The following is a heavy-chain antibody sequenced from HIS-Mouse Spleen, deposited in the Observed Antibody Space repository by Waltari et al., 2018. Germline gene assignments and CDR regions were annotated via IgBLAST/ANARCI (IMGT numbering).Heavy chain of an antibody. CDR3: AVLLLPSDSFDI. J-gene: IGHJ3*02. Sequence: EVQLGQSGGGLVKPGGSLRLSWQASGFTFSSHSMNWVRQAPGKGLEWFSSISSSSSYIYYADSVNLRFTISRDNAKNSLYLQMNSLTAAGPSFSSSAVLLLPSDSFDIWGQGTMVTVSS. V-gene: IGHV3-21*01. CDR2: ISSSSSYI. CDR1: GFTFSSHS.